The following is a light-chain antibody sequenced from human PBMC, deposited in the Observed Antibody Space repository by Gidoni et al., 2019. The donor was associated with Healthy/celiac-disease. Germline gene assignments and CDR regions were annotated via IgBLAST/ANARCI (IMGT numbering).Light chain of an antibody. J-gene: IGKJ5*01. Sequence: EIVLTQSPATLSLSPGERATLSCRASQSVSSYLAWYQHKPGQAPRLLLYDASNRAPGIPARFSGSGSGTYFTLTIRCLEPADFAVYYCQQRSNWPPDFGQGTRLEIK. CDR2: DAS. CDR3: QQRSNWPPD. CDR1: QSVSSY. V-gene: IGKV3-11*01.